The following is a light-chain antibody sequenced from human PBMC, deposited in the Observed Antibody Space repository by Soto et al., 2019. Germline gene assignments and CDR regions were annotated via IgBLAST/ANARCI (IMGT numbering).Light chain of an antibody. V-gene: IGKV3-20*01. CDR1: QSVSSD. CDR2: AAS. CDR3: QQYGYSPIT. J-gene: IGKJ5*01. Sequence: ESVLTQSPGTLSLSPGERAALSCRASQSVSSDLAWYHQKPGQAPRLLIYAASSRATGSPDRFSGGVSGTDFTLTISRLEPEDFAVYDCQQYGYSPITFGQGTRLEIK.